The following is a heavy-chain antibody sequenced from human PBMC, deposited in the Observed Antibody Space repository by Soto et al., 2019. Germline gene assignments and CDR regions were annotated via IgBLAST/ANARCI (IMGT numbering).Heavy chain of an antibody. J-gene: IGHJ5*02. CDR1: GGSISSGDYY. D-gene: IGHD3-22*01. CDR3: ARDSRPNYYDSSALVGFDP. V-gene: IGHV4-30-4*01. CDR2: IYYSGST. Sequence: SETLSLTCTVSGGSISSGDYYWSWIRQPPGKGLEWIGYIYYSGSTYYNPSLKSRVTISVDTSKNQFSLKLSSVTAADTAVYYCARDSRPNYYDSSALVGFDPWGQGTLVAVSS.